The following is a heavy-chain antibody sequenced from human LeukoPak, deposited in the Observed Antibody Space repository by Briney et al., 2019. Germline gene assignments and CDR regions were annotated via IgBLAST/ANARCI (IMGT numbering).Heavy chain of an antibody. V-gene: IGHV1-18*01. CDR1: GYSFTTSG. CDR2: ISTYNGKT. D-gene: IGHD4-17*01. CDR3: ARVVTTLVSWFDP. J-gene: IGHJ5*02. Sequence: ASVKVSFKASGYSFTTSGITWVRQAPGQGLEWMGWISTYNGKTQYAQNFQGRVTMTTETSTTTAYMELRSLTSDDTAVYYCARVVTTLVSWFDPWGQGTLVTVSS.